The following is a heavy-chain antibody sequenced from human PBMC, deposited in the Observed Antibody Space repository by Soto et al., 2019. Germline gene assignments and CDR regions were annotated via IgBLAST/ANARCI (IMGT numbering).Heavy chain of an antibody. J-gene: IGHJ5*02. V-gene: IGHV4-34*01. D-gene: IGHD6-6*01. CDR2: INHSGST. CDR1: GGSFSGYY. CDR3: SRGPPYSSSKWFDP. Sequence: QVQLQQWGAGLLKPSETLSLTCAVYGGSFSGYYWSWIRQPPGKGLEWIGEINHSGSTNYNPSLKSRVTISVDTSKNQFSLKLSSVTAADTAVYYCSRGPPYSSSKWFDPWGQGTPVTVSS.